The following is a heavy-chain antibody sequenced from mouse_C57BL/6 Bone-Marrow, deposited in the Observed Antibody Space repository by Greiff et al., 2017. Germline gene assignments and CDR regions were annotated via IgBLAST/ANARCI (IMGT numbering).Heavy chain of an antibody. V-gene: IGHV1-82*01. CDR1: GYAFSSSW. D-gene: IGHD1-1*01. Sequence: QVQLQQSGPELVKPGASVKISCKASGYAFSSSWMNWVKQRPGKGLEWTGRIYPGDGDTNYNGKFKGKATLTADKSSSTAYMQLRSLTSEDSAVXVCARGYYGSSPRYWYFDVWGTGTTVTVSS. CDR3: ARGYYGSSPRYWYFDV. CDR2: IYPGDGDT. J-gene: IGHJ1*03.